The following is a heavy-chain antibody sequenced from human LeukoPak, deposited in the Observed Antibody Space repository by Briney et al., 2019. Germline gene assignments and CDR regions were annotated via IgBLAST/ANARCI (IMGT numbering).Heavy chain of an antibody. J-gene: IGHJ5*02. CDR3: ARDDRSPHFYGNSGPLIDP. V-gene: IGHV3-48*03. D-gene: IGHD2/OR15-2a*01. Sequence: GGSLRLSCAASGFTFSSYEMNWVRQAPGKGLEWISYISSSGSTMYYADSVKGRFTISRDNAENALYLQMNSLRAEDTAVYYCARDDRSPHFYGNSGPLIDPWGQGTLVTVSS. CDR2: ISSSGSTM. CDR1: GFTFSSYE.